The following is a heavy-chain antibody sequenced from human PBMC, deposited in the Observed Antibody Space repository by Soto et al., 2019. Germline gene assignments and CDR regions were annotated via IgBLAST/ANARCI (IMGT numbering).Heavy chain of an antibody. CDR2: IWYDGSNK. D-gene: IGHD3-10*01. J-gene: IGHJ3*02. Sequence: GGSLRLSCAASGFTFSSYGMHWVRQAPGKGLEWVAVIWYDGSNKYYADSVKGRFTISKDNSKNTLYLQMNSLRAEDTAVYYCARGWFGELLEPPDIWGQGTMVTVSS. V-gene: IGHV3-33*01. CDR3: ARGWFGELLEPPDI. CDR1: GFTFSSYG.